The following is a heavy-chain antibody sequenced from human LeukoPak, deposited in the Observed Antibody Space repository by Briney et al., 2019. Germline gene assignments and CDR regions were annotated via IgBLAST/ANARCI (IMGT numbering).Heavy chain of an antibody. Sequence: GGSLRLSCAASGFTFSSYSMNWVRQAPGKGLEWVSYISSSSSTIYYADSVKGRFTISRDNAKNSLYLQMNSLRAEDTAVYYCARGGVAPIVGATLGFAFDIWGQGTMVTVSS. J-gene: IGHJ3*02. CDR3: ARGGVAPIVGATLGFAFDI. V-gene: IGHV3-48*04. D-gene: IGHD1-26*01. CDR1: GFTFSSYS. CDR2: ISSSSSTI.